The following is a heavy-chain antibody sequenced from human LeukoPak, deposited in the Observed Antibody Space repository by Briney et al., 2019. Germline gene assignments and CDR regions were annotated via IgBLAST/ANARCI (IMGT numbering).Heavy chain of an antibody. CDR2: IYHSGST. Sequence: SETLSLTCAVSGGSINSTNWWSWVRQPPGKGLEWIGEIYHSGSTNYNPSLKSRVTISADKSKNQFSLKVSSVTAADTAVYYCARTAAGIKFDYWGQGTLVTVSS. CDR3: ARTAAGIKFDY. CDR1: GGSINSTNW. J-gene: IGHJ4*02. D-gene: IGHD6-13*01. V-gene: IGHV4-4*02.